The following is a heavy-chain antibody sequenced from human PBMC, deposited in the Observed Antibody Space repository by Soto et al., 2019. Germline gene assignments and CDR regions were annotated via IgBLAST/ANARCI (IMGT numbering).Heavy chain of an antibody. J-gene: IGHJ6*03. Sequence: SVKVSCKASGGTFSSYTISWVRQAPGQGLEWMGRIIPILGIANYAQKFQGRVTITADKSTSTAYMELSSLRSEDTAVYYCARGHNYDILTGYSYYYMDVWGKGTTVTVSS. CDR3: ARGHNYDILTGYSYYYMDV. V-gene: IGHV1-69*02. CDR1: GGTFSSYT. D-gene: IGHD3-9*01. CDR2: IIPILGIA.